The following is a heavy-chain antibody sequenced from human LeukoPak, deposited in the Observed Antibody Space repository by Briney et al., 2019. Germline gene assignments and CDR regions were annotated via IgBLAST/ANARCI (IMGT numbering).Heavy chain of an antibody. V-gene: IGHV3-48*03. Sequence: PGGSLRLSCAASGFTFSTSEMNWVRLAPGRGLEWISCISTHGSTTYYADSVRGRFTISRDNAENSLYLQMNSLRAEDTAVYYCARGFRHTAMFLDHWGQGNLVTVSS. J-gene: IGHJ4*02. CDR3: ARGFRHTAMFLDH. CDR2: ISTHGSTT. D-gene: IGHD5-18*01. CDR1: GFTFSTSE.